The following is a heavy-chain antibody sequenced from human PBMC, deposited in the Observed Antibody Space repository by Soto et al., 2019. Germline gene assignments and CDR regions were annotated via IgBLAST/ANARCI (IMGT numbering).Heavy chain of an antibody. CDR3: AREHTRWRTDDFDI. CDR1: GYTFNNFA. V-gene: IGHV1-18*01. Sequence: QVQLVQSGPEVKKPGASVRVSCKASGYTFNNFAINWVRQAPGQGLEWLGWISPYNGETEYAQQFQGRVIMTTDASTSTDYLAVRSLRSDETAVYYCAREHTRWRTDDFDIWGQGTMVIVS. CDR2: ISPYNGET. D-gene: IGHD1-1*01. J-gene: IGHJ3*02.